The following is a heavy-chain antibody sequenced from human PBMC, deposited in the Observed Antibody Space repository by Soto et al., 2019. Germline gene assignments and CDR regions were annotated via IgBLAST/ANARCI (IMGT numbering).Heavy chain of an antibody. D-gene: IGHD3-3*01. V-gene: IGHV3-15*01. CDR1: GITFSNGW. J-gene: IGHJ5*02. CDR2: IKNKADGGTV. CDR3: STERSVYLLYKWLDP. Sequence: EVQLVESGGGLVKPGGSLRLSCAASGITFSNGWTSWVRQAPGKGLEWVGRIKNKADGGTVDYAAPVKGRFTISRDDSKNTLYLQMNSLKTEDTAVYYCSTERSVYLLYKWLDPWGQGTLVTVSS.